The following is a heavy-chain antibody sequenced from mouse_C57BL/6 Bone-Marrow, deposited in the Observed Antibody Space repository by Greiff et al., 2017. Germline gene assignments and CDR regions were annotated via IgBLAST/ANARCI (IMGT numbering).Heavy chain of an antibody. Sequence: EVKLVESGGGLVQPGGSLSLSCAASGFTFTDYYMSWVRQPPGKALEWLGFIRNKANGYTTEYSASVKGLFTISRDNSQSILYLQMNALRAEDSATYYCARFDQDYFDYWGQGTTLTVSS. CDR1: GFTFTDYY. CDR2: IRNKANGYTT. V-gene: IGHV7-3*01. J-gene: IGHJ2*01. CDR3: ARFDQDYFDY.